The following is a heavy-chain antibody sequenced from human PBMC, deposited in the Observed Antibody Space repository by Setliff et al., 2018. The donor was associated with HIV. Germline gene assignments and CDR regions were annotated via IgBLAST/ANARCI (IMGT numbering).Heavy chain of an antibody. V-gene: IGHV1-69*06. CDR2: IVLMSNTA. Sequence: SVKVSCKASGDTFTSYVISWVRQAPGQGLEWMGGIVLMSNTADYAPKFQGRVTITADKSTSTDYMELSSLRSEDTAVYYCARGQKMYLMITMLGGYYYYHMDVWGQGTTVTVSS. CDR3: ARGQKMYLMITMLGGYYYYHMDV. CDR1: GDTFTSYV. J-gene: IGHJ6*02. D-gene: IGHD3-10*02.